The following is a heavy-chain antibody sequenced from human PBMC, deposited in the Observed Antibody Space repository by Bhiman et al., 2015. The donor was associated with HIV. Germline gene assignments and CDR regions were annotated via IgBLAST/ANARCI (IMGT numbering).Heavy chain of an antibody. Sequence: EVQLVESGGGLVKPGGSLRLSCAASGFTFSTYSMNWVRQAPGKGLEWVAVISDDGSEKYYVDSVKGRFTISRDNAKNSLYLQMNTLRAEDTALYYCAREAVAGSVYFNYWGQGTLVTVSS. D-gene: IGHD6-19*01. CDR1: GFTFSTYS. CDR2: ISDDGSEK. V-gene: IGHV3-7*01. CDR3: AREAVAGSVYFNY. J-gene: IGHJ4*02.